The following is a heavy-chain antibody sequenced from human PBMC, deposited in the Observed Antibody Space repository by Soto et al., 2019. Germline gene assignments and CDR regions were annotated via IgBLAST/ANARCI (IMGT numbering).Heavy chain of an antibody. Sequence: GGSLRLSCAASGFTFDDYTMHWVRQAPGKGLEWVSLISWDGGSTYYADSVKGRFTISRDNSKNSLYLQMNSLRTEDTALYYCAKDKRSGSYYFDYWGQGTLVTVSS. J-gene: IGHJ4*02. CDR1: GFTFDDYT. CDR3: AKDKRSGSYYFDY. CDR2: ISWDGGST. D-gene: IGHD1-26*01. V-gene: IGHV3-43*01.